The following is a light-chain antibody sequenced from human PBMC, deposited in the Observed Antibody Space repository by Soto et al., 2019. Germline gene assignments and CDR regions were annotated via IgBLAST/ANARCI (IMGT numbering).Light chain of an antibody. CDR3: QPYYSTPLT. V-gene: IGKV4-1*01. CDR1: HSFLYISNNKNY. J-gene: IGKJ4*01. CDR2: WAS. Sequence: DGVMTESPDSLALCLFESGTINCKSIHSFLYISNNKNYLAWYQQKPGQPPKLLIYWASTPESGVPDRFSGSGSGTDFTLTISSLQAEDVAVYYCQPYYSTPLTFGGGTKVDIK.